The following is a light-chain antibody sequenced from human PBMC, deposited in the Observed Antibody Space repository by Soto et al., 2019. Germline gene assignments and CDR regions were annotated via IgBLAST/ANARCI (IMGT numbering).Light chain of an antibody. CDR1: QSVNSN. J-gene: IGKJ2*01. CDR3: QQYNNWPPYT. Sequence: EIVMTQSPVTLSVSPGERATLSCRASQSVNSNLAWYQQKPGQAPRLLIYGASTRATGISARFSGSGSGTEFTLTISSLQSEDSAVYYCQQYNNWPPYTFGQGTKLEIK. V-gene: IGKV3-15*01. CDR2: GAS.